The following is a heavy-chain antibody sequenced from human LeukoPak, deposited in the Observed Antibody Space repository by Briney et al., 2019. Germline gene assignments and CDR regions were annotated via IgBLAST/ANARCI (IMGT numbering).Heavy chain of an antibody. CDR2: IYTSGST. J-gene: IGHJ4*02. V-gene: IGHV4-4*07. CDR1: GGSISSYY. D-gene: IGHD1-26*01. CDR3: ARENSGSYREFDY. Sequence: SETLSLTCTVSGGSISSYYWSWIRQPAGKGLEWIGRIYTSGSTNYNASLKSRVSMSVDTSKNRFSLKLSSVTAADTAVFYRARENSGSYREFDYWGQGTLVTVSS.